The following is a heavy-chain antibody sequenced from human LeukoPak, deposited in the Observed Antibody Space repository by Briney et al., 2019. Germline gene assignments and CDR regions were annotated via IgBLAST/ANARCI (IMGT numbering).Heavy chain of an antibody. D-gene: IGHD5-24*01. V-gene: IGHV3-30*18. CDR1: GFTFSSYG. Sequence: PGGSLRLSCAASGFTFSSYGMHWVRQAPGKGLEWVAVISYDGSNKCYADSVKGRFTISRDNSKNTLYLQMNSLRAEDTAVYYCAKDGEMATITRVNYFDYWGQGTLVTVSS. J-gene: IGHJ4*02. CDR3: AKDGEMATITRVNYFDY. CDR2: ISYDGSNK.